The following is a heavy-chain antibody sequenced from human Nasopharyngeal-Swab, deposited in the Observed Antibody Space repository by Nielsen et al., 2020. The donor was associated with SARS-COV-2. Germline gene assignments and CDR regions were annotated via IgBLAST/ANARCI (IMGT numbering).Heavy chain of an antibody. V-gene: IGHV3-53*01. CDR1: GFTVSSNY. J-gene: IGHJ6*03. CDR2: IYSGGST. D-gene: IGHD3-10*01. CDR3: ASFGSGTPGYMDV. Sequence: GESLKISCAASGFTVSSNYMSWVRQAPGKGLEWVSVIYSGGSTYYADSVKGRFTISRDDSKNTLYLQMNSLRAEDTAVYYCASFGSGTPGYMDVWGKGTTVTVSS.